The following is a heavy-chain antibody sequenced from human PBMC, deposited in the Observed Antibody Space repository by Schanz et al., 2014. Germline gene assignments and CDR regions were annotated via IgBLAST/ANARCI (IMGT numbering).Heavy chain of an antibody. CDR2: IGVDGTTT. J-gene: IGHJ4*02. V-gene: IGHV3-74*01. D-gene: IGHD3-10*01. Sequence: EVQLVESGGGLVQPGGSLRLSCAASGFTFSSYWMHWVRQVPGKGLVWVSVIGVDGTTTYYADSVKGRFTISRDNSKNTLYLQMNSLRPEDTAVYYCAKYRGYYRVSGSYRELEYWGQGTLVNVSS. CDR3: AKYRGYYRVSGSYRELEY. CDR1: GFTFSSYW.